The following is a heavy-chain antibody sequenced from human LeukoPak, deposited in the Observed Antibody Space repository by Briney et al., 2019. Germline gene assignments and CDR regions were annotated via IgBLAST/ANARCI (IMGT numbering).Heavy chain of an antibody. V-gene: IGHV6-1*01. CDR2: TYYRSKWYN. CDR3: ARECITMVRRVIRYFDY. Sequence: PSQTLSLTCAISGDSVSSNSAAWNWIRQSPSRGLEWLGRTYYRSKWYNDYAVSVKSRITINPDTSKNQFFLQLSSVTPENTAVYYCARECITMVRRVIRYFDYWGQGTLVTVSS. D-gene: IGHD3-10*01. CDR1: GDSVSSNSAA. J-gene: IGHJ4*02.